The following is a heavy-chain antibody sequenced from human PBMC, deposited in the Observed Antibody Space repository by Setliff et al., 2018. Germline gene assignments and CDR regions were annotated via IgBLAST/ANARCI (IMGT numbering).Heavy chain of an antibody. CDR2: VYYSGTA. Sequence: KTSETLSLTCTVSDGSLSTYYWSWIRQPPGKGLEFIGYVYYSGTANYSPSLRSRLTISVDTSKNQFSLKLRSVTAADTAVYYCARMSGFQYMDVWGKGTTVTVSS. CDR3: ARMSGFQYMDV. CDR1: DGSLSTYY. D-gene: IGHD3-3*01. V-gene: IGHV4-59*01. J-gene: IGHJ6*03.